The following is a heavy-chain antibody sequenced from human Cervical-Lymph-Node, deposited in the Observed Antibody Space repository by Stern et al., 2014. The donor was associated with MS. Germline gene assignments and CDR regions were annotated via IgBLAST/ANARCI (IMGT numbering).Heavy chain of an antibody. V-gene: IGHV3-30*03. D-gene: IGHD6-19*01. CDR1: GFAFSTYG. CDR3: ARGSDWYPLDY. Sequence: VKLVESGGGVVQPGRSLRLFCSPSGFAFSTYGMHWVRQAPGKGLEWVALISFDGAKTYYADSVKGRFTISRDNPKNTLYLQMKSLRGEDTAVYYCARGSDWYPLDYWGQGTLVTVSS. J-gene: IGHJ4*02. CDR2: ISFDGAKT.